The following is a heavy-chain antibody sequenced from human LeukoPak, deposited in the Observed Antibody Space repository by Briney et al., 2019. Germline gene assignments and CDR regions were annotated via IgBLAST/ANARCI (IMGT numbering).Heavy chain of an antibody. CDR1: GYTFTSYD. CDR2: MNPNSGNT. J-gene: IGHJ4*02. V-gene: IGHV1-8*03. CDR3: ARGRRAAAGTGY. Sequence: ASVKVSCKASGYTFTSYDINWVRQATGQGLEWMGWMNPNSGNTGYAQKFQGRVTITRNTSISTAYMELSSLRSEDTAVYYCARGRRAAAGTGYWGQGTLVTVSS. D-gene: IGHD6-13*01.